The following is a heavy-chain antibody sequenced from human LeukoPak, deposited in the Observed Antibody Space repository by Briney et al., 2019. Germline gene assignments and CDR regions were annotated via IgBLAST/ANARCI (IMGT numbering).Heavy chain of an antibody. CDR1: GFTFSDYY. V-gene: IGHV3-11*06. J-gene: IGHJ4*02. CDR3: ARGNVIMAATIEDY. Sequence: PGGSLRLSCAASGFTFSDYYMSWIRQAPGKGLEWVSYISSSSSYTNYADSVKGRFTISRDNSRNTLYLQMSSLRADDTGLYYCARGNVIMAATIEDYWGQGTLVTVSS. CDR2: ISSSSSYT. D-gene: IGHD5-12*01.